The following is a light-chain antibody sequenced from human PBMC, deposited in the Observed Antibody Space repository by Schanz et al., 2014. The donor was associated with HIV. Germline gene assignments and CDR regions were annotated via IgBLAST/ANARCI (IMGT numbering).Light chain of an antibody. Sequence: SYELTQPSSVSVSPGQTARITCSGDVLAKKYARWFQQKPGQAPVMVIYKDSERPSGIPERFSGSKSGTSATLGITGLQTGDEADYYCGIWDTSLNVVVFGGGTKLTVL. CDR2: KDS. CDR3: GIWDTSLNVVV. V-gene: IGLV3-27*01. CDR1: VLAKKY. J-gene: IGLJ2*01.